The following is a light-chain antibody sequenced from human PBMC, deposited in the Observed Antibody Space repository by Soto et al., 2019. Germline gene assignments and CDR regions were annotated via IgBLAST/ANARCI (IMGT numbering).Light chain of an antibody. J-gene: IGKJ4*02. CDR3: QQYYTIPKT. CDR1: QSVSSF. V-gene: IGKV1-39*01. Sequence: QMTQSHSSLSASVGDRFTITWRAIQSVSSFLNWYQQKPGKAPNLLIYAASSLQSGVPSRFRGSGSGTDFTLTITSLQAEDVATYYCQQYYTIPKTFAGGTNVDI. CDR2: AAS.